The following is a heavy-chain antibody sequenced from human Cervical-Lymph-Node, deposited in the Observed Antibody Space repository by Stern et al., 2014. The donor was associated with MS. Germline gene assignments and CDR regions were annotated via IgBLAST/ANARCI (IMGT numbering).Heavy chain of an antibody. CDR3: AGVGPSRCDY. V-gene: IGHV1-46*01. D-gene: IGHD1-26*01. J-gene: IGHJ4*02. CDR1: GYTSTRYY. CDR2: INPSAGTT. Sequence: QVQLVQSGAEVKKPGASVKVSCEASGYTSTRYYVHWVRQAPGQGLEWMGIINPSAGTTSYAQKFQGRVTLTSDTSTSTVYMELNSLRSEDTAVYYCAGVGPSRCDYWGQGTLVTVSS.